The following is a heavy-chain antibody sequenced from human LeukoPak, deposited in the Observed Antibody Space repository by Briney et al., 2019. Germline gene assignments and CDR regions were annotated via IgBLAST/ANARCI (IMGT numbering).Heavy chain of an antibody. V-gene: IGHV4-34*11. D-gene: IGHD6-19*01. CDR3: ARRGSKEWLGFNY. Sequence: SETLSLTCAVYGGSFSGYYWSWIRQPPGKGLEWIGYIYYSGSTNYNPSLKSRVTISVDTSKNQFSLNLSSMTAADTAVYYCARRGSKEWLGFNYWGQGTLVTVSS. CDR2: IYYSGST. CDR1: GGSFSGYY. J-gene: IGHJ4*02.